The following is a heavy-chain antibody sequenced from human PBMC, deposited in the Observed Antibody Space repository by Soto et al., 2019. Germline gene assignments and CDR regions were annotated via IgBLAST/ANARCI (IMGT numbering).Heavy chain of an antibody. Sequence: ASVKVSFKASGYTFTSYGISWVRQAPGQGREWMGWIGAYNGNTNYAQKLQGRGTMTRDTSTSTVYMELSSLRSEYSAVSYCARGDSSSAVQHWGQGTLVTVSS. CDR3: ARGDSSSAVQH. D-gene: IGHD6-6*01. J-gene: IGHJ1*01. V-gene: IGHV1-18*01. CDR2: IGAYNGNT. CDR1: GYTFTSYG.